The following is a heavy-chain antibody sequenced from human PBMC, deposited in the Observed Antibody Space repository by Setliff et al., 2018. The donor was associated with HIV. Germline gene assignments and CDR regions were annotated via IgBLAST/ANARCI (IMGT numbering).Heavy chain of an antibody. CDR1: GGSITGHY. CDR3: GRGPRIVGASWAVIDY. V-gene: IGHV4-34*01. D-gene: IGHD2-21*01. CDR2: IFHNGTI. J-gene: IGHJ4*02. Sequence: PSETLSLTCTVSGGSITGHYWSWIRQAPGKGLEWIREIFHNGTINFNPSLRSRVALSIDTSKSQISLNLTSLSTADTAVYYCGRGPRIVGASWAVIDYWGQGKPVTVSS.